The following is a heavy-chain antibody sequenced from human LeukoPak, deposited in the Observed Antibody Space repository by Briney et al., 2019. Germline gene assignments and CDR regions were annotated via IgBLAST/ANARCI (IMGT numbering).Heavy chain of an antibody. D-gene: IGHD7-27*01. V-gene: IGHV3-23*01. CDR3: AKGNWVDDAFDI. Sequence: GGSLRLSCAASGFTFNNYAMTWVRQAPGKGLEWVSAISGSGGSTYYADSVKGRFIISRDNSKNTPYLQMDSLRAEDTAVYYCAKGNWVDDAFDIWGQGTMVTVSS. CDR1: GFTFNNYA. J-gene: IGHJ3*02. CDR2: ISGSGGST.